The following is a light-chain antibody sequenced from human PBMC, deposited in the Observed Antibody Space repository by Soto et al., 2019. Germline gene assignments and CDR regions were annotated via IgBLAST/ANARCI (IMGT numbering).Light chain of an antibody. V-gene: IGKV3-20*01. J-gene: IGKJ1*01. CDR2: GAS. CDR1: QSVNSNY. CDR3: QQSGSSPRT. Sequence: EIVLTQSPGTLSLSPGERATLSCRASQSVNSNYLSWYQQKPGQAPRLLIYGASSRATGVPDRFSGSGSGTDFTLTISRLEPEDFAVYYCQQSGSSPRTFGQGTKVEIK.